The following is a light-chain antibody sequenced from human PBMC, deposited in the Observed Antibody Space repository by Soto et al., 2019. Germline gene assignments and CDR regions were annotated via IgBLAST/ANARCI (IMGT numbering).Light chain of an antibody. CDR1: QSVSSN. J-gene: IGKJ5*01. V-gene: IGKV3-15*01. CDR3: QQYNNWWT. CDR2: GAS. Sequence: EIVITQSPATLSVSPGGRATVSCRASQSVSSNLAWYQQKPGQAPRLLIYGASTRATGIPARFSGSGSGTEFTLTISSLQSEDFAVYYCQQYNNWWTFGQGTRLEIK.